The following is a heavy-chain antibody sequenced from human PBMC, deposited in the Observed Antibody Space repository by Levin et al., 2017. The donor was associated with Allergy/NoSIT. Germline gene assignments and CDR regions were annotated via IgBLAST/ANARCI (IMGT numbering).Heavy chain of an antibody. J-gene: IGHJ6*02. Sequence: PGESLKISCEASGFTFSTYDMHWVRQIRGKGLEWVSAIGTAGDTYYEDSVKGRFTTSRENAKNSLYLQMSSLGAGDTGVYYCAREGFGDFGVWDGMDVWGQGTTVIVSS. D-gene: IGHD3-3*01. CDR3: AREGFGDFGVWDGMDV. CDR2: IGTAGDT. CDR1: GFTFSTYD. V-gene: IGHV3-13*01.